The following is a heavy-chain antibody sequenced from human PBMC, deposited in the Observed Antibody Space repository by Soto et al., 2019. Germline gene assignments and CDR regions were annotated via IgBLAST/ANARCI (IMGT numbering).Heavy chain of an antibody. Sequence: GGCLRLSCTASGFTFGDYAMSWVRQAPGKGLEWVGFIRSKAYGGTTEYAASVKGRFTISRDDSKSIAYLQMNSLKTEDTAVYYCTSPHDSSGYFAFDIWGQGTMVTVSS. J-gene: IGHJ3*02. D-gene: IGHD3-22*01. CDR2: IRSKAYGGTT. V-gene: IGHV3-49*04. CDR3: TSPHDSSGYFAFDI. CDR1: GFTFGDYA.